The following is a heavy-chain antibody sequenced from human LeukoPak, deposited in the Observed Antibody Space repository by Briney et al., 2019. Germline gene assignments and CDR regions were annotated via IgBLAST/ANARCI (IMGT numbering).Heavy chain of an antibody. D-gene: IGHD3-10*01. CDR3: ARDVRKQGLWS. CDR1: GFTVSTNF. V-gene: IGHV3-66*01. CDR2: IYSGDRT. J-gene: IGHJ4*02. Sequence: GGSLRLSCAASGFTVSTNFMSWVRQAPGKGLEWVSIIYSGDRTDYADSLKGRFTISRDTSKNTLYLQMSSLRAEDTAVYYCARDVRKQGLWSWGQGTLVTVSS.